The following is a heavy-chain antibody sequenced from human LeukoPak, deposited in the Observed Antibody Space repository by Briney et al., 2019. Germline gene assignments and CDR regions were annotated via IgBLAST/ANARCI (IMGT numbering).Heavy chain of an antibody. CDR2: MNPNSGNT. CDR1: GYTFTSYD. Sequence: GASVKVSCKASGYTFTSYDINWVRQATGQGLEWMGWMNPNSGNTGYAQKFQGRVTMTRNTSISTAYMELSSLRSEDTAVYYCARVVAGYSYGSYYYYGMDVWGQGTTVTVSS. CDR3: ARVVAGYSYGSYYYYGMDV. J-gene: IGHJ6*02. V-gene: IGHV1-8*01. D-gene: IGHD5-18*01.